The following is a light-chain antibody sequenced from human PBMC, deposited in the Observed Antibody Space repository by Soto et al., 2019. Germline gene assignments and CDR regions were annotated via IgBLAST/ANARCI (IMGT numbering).Light chain of an antibody. CDR3: AVWDDSVFGKI. CDR2: ADS. V-gene: IGLV1-47*02. J-gene: IGLJ2*01. CDR1: KSNIGSNE. Sequence: QSVLTQPPSASGTPGQRVTISCSGSKSNIGSNEVYWYQQLPGTAPKFLIYADSQRPSGVPDRFSASKSSTSASLTISGLRSEDEAEYYCAVWDDSVFGKIFGGGTKLTVL.